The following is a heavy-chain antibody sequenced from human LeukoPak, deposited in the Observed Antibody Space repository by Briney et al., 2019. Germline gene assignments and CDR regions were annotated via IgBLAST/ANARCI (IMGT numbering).Heavy chain of an antibody. CDR1: GFTFSSYS. J-gene: IGHJ5*02. D-gene: IGHD6-13*01. CDR2: ISSRSTYI. CDR3: ARDPAGTGFDP. V-gene: IGHV3-21*01. Sequence: GGSLRLSCAASGFTFSSYSMNWVRQAPGKGLEWVSSISSRSTYIYYADSVRGRFTISRDNAKNSLYLRMNGLRAEDTSVYYCARDPAGTGFDPWGQGTLVTVSS.